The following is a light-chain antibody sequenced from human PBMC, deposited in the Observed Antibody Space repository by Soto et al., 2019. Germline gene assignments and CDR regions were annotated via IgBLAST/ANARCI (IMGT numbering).Light chain of an antibody. CDR1: QSISSG. CDR3: QQYTSYSLT. CDR2: KAA. J-gene: IGKJ5*01. V-gene: IGKV1-5*03. Sequence: DIQMTQSPSTLSASVGDRVTITCRASQSISSGLGWYEQKPGKVPNLLIYKAASLESGLPSRFSGRGTGTEFTLTIRRLLSDDEATYYSQQYTSYSLTYGQGTRLEIK.